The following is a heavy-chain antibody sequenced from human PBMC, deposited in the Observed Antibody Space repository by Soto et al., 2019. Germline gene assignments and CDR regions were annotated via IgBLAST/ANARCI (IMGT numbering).Heavy chain of an antibody. CDR3: TTDPVTMIVVVPSSV. D-gene: IGHD3-22*01. J-gene: IGHJ4*02. CDR2: IKSKTDGGTT. V-gene: IGHV3-15*07. Sequence: EVQLVETGGGLVKPGGSLRLSCAASGFTFSNAWMNWVRQAPGKGLDWVGRIKSKTDGGTTDYAAPVKVRFTISRDDSKNTLYLQMNSMNTEFTAVYYCTTDPVTMIVVVPSSVWGQGTLVTVSA. CDR1: GFTFSNAW.